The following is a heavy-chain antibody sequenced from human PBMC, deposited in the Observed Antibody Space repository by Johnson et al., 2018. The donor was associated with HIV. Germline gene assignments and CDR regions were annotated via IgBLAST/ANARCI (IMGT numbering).Heavy chain of an antibody. CDR3: PNSHDAFDI. CDR2: TRYDGTNT. CDR1: GFTLSNAW. V-gene: IGHV3-30*02. Sequence: QVQLVESGGGLVKPGGSLRLSSAASGFTLSNAWMSWVRQSPGKVLEWVASTRYDGTNTYYDDSVKGRFTISRDNSKNTLYLQMNSLRAEATAVYYCPNSHDAFDIWGQGTMVTVSS. J-gene: IGHJ3*02.